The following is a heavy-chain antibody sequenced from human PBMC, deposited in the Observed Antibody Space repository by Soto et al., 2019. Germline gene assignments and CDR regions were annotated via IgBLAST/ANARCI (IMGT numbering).Heavy chain of an antibody. V-gene: IGHV4-59*08. J-gene: IGHJ3*02. CDR1: GGSISSYY. CDR2: IYYSGST. D-gene: IGHD6-13*01. Sequence: SETLSLTCTVSGGSISSYYWSWIRQPPGKGLEWIGYIYYSGSTNYNPSLKSRVTISVDTSKNHFSLKLSSLTAADTAVYYCARRYSSAFDIWGQGTMVTVS. CDR3: ARRYSSAFDI.